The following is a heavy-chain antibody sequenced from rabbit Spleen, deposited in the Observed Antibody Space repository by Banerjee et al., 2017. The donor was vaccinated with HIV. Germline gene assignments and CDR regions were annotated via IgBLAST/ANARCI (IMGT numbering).Heavy chain of an antibody. V-gene: IGHV1S40*01. D-gene: IGHD1-1*01. CDR3: ARDTSSSFSSYGMDL. CDR1: GVSFSGSSY. Sequence: QSLEESGGGLVQPEGSLTLTCTASGVSFSGSSYMCWVRQAPGKGLEWIACIDTGSSGFTYFASWAKGRFTISKTSSTTVTLQMTSLTAADTATYFCARDTSSSFSSYGMDLWGQGTLVTVS. CDR2: IDTGSSGFT. J-gene: IGHJ6*01.